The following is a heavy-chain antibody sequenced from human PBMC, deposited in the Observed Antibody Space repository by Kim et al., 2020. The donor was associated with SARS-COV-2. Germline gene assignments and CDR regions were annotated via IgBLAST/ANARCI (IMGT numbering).Heavy chain of an antibody. D-gene: IGHD2-2*02. J-gene: IGHJ4*02. V-gene: IGHV1-8*01. Sequence: ASVKVSCKASGYTFTSYDINWVRQATGQGLEWMGWMNPNSGNTGYAQKFQGRVTMTRNTSISTAYMELSSLRSEDTAVYYCARGEGDIVVVPAAIDLDYWGQGTLVTVSS. CDR2: MNPNSGNT. CDR3: ARGEGDIVVVPAAIDLDY. CDR1: GYTFTSYD.